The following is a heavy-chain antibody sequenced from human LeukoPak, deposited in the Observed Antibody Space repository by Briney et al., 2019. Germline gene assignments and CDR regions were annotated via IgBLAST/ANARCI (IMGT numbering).Heavy chain of an antibody. D-gene: IGHD2-2*02. CDR2: INPNSGGT. CDR3: ARESSEYCRSVSCYTFDY. Sequence: ASVKVSCKASGYTFTGYYMHWVRQAPGQGLEWMGWINPNSGGTNYAQKFQGRVTMTRDTSTSTVYMEVSSLRSEDTAVYFCARESSEYCRSVSCYTFDYWGRGTLVTVSS. J-gene: IGHJ4*02. CDR1: GYTFTGYY. V-gene: IGHV1-2*02.